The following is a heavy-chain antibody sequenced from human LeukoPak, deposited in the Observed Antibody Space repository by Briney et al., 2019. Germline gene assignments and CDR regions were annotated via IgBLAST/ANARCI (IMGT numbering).Heavy chain of an antibody. CDR1: GYTFTSYD. CDR2: MNPNSGNT. V-gene: IGHV1-8*01. Sequence: ASVKVSCKASGYTFTSYDINWVRQATGQGLEWMGWMNPNSGNTGYAQKFQGRVTMTRNTSISTAYMELSSLRSEDTAVYYCARGLYYYGSGRLFWFDPWGQGTLVTVSS. CDR3: ARGLYYYGSGRLFWFDP. J-gene: IGHJ5*02. D-gene: IGHD3-10*01.